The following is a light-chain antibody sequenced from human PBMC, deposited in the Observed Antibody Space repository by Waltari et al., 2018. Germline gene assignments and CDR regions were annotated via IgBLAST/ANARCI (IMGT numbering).Light chain of an antibody. CDR1: QSVGSSS. CDR2: RAS. V-gene: IGKV3-20*01. Sequence: EIVLTQSPGTASLSPGERVTLSCRASQSVGSSSLAWYQQKPGQAPRLVIYRASSRATGVPDRFSCSGLGTDFSLTIIGLEPEDFALYYCQQHGTLPATFGQGTKVEIK. J-gene: IGKJ1*01. CDR3: QQHGTLPAT.